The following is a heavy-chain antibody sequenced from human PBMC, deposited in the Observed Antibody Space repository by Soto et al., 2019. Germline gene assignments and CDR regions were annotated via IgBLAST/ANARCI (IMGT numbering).Heavy chain of an antibody. CDR3: ARDTGGGSYYWGSYFDY. V-gene: IGHV1-18*01. Sequence: QVQLVQSGAEVKKPGASVKVSCKASGYTFTSYGISWVRQAPGQGLEWMGWISGYGNTNYAQKLQGRVTMTTDKSTSTAYMKLRSLRSDATAVYYWARDTGGGSYYWGSYFDYWGQGTLVTVSS. CDR2: ISGYGNT. D-gene: IGHD1-26*01. CDR1: GYTFTSYG. J-gene: IGHJ4*02.